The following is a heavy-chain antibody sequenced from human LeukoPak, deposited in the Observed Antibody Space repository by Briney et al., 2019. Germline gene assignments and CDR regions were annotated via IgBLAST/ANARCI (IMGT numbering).Heavy chain of an antibody. CDR3: ARGDDYKSTLFDY. J-gene: IGHJ4*02. Sequence: SETVSLTCTVSGASITRYFWNWIRQPPGKELEWIGYISSGGSTNYNPSLKSRVTISIDTSKNQFSLKLTSATAADTAVYYCARGDDYKSTLFDYWGQGTLVTVFS. D-gene: IGHD5-12*01. CDR1: GASITRYF. V-gene: IGHV4-59*01. CDR2: ISSGGST.